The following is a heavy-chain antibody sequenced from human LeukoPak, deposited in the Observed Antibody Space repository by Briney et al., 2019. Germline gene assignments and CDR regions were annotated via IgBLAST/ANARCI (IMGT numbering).Heavy chain of an antibody. J-gene: IGHJ4*02. CDR3: AREYYGGYVDY. CDR2: ISSNGGST. V-gene: IGHV3-64*01. D-gene: IGHD3-10*01. CDR1: GFTFSSFS. Sequence: GGSLRLSCAASGFTFSSFSMHWVRQAPGKGLESVSAISSNGGSTYYANSVKGRFTISRDNSKNTLYHQMGSLRAEDMAVYYCAREYYGGYVDYWGQGTLVTVSS.